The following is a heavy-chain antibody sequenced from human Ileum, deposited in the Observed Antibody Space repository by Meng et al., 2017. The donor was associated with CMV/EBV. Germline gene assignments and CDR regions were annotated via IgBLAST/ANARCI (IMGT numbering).Heavy chain of an antibody. Sequence: GESLKISCVGSGFTFSNYWMHWARQVPGKGLVWVSRISSDGSVTTYADSVKGRFTISRDNAESTLYLQMTSLRVEDTAMYYCAKVSDWNYGFDPWGQGTLVTVSS. CDR2: ISSDGSVT. CDR3: AKVSDWNYGFDP. V-gene: IGHV3-74*03. CDR1: GFTFSNYW. D-gene: IGHD1-7*01. J-gene: IGHJ5*02.